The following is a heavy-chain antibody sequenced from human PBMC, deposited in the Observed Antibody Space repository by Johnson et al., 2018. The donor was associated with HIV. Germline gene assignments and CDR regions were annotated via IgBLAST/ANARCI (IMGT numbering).Heavy chain of an antibody. CDR3: AKDGSGDVRGAFDI. J-gene: IGHJ3*02. D-gene: IGHD3-10*02. Sequence: VQLVESGGVVVQPGGSLRLSCAASGFTFDDYTMHWVRQAPGKGLEWVSLISWDGGSTYYADSVKGRFTISRDNSKHSLYLEMNSLRTEDTALYYCAKDGSGDVRGAFDIWGQGTMVTVSS. V-gene: IGHV3-43*01. CDR1: GFTFDDYT. CDR2: ISWDGGST.